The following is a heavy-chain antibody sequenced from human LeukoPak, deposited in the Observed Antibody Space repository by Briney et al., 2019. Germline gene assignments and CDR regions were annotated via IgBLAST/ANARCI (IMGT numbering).Heavy chain of an antibody. CDR3: AKGGCSGTSCYDTYYYGMDV. D-gene: IGHD2-2*01. J-gene: IGHJ6*02. Sequence: GGSLRLSCAASGFTFSSYAMSWVRRAPGEGLEWVSTITGSGSSTYYADSVKGRFTISRDNSESTLYLQMNSLRAEDMAVYYCAKGGCSGTSCYDTYYYGMDVWGQGTTATVSS. CDR2: ITGSGSST. CDR1: GFTFSSYA. V-gene: IGHV3-23*01.